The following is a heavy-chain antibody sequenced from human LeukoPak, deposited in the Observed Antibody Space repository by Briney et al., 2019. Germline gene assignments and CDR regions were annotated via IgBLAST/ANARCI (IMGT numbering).Heavy chain of an antibody. CDR1: GGSFSGYY. Sequence: KPSETLSLTCAVYGGSFSGYYWSWIRQPPGKGPEWIGEINHSGSTNYNPSLKSRVTISVDTFKNQFSLKLSSVTAADTAVYYCARRGFGDGYNVWGQGTLVTVSS. J-gene: IGHJ4*02. CDR3: ARRGFGDGYNV. V-gene: IGHV4-34*01. D-gene: IGHD5-24*01. CDR2: INHSGST.